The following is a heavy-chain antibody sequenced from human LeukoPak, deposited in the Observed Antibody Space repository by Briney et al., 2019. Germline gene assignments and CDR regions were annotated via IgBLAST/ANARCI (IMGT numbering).Heavy chain of an antibody. Sequence: GESLRLSCVASGFTFTNYAMSWVRQAPGKGLEWVSGIFGSTGSTYYADSVKGRVTISRDNSRNTVYLQMNSLRAEDTAVYYCAKDRTYYSDFSAYYFSPPLQHCWGQGTLVTVSS. CDR2: IFGSTGST. D-gene: IGHD3-22*01. V-gene: IGHV3-23*01. CDR3: AKDRTYYSDFSAYYFSPPLQHC. CDR1: GFTFTNYA. J-gene: IGHJ4*02.